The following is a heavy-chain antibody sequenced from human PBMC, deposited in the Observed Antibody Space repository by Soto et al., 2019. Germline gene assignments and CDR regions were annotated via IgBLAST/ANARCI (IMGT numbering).Heavy chain of an antibody. CDR1: GFTFSSYS. CDR2: ISSSSSYI. J-gene: IGHJ4*02. CDR3: ARKGQSSSWPIDY. D-gene: IGHD6-13*01. Sequence: EVQLVESGGGLVKPGGSLRLSCAASGFTFSSYSMNWVRQAPGKGLEWVSSISSSSSYIYYADSVKGRFTISRDNAKNLLYLQMNSLRAEDTAVYYCARKGQSSSWPIDYWGQGTLVTVSS. V-gene: IGHV3-21*01.